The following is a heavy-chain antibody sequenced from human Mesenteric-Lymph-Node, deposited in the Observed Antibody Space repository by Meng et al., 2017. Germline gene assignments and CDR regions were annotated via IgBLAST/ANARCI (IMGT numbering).Heavy chain of an antibody. Sequence: QVPLQPWGAGLLKPSETLSLICFVYCGSFSSYNWRWIRQPPGKGLEWIGEINHSGSTNYNPSLKSRVTVSVDTSKNQLSLKLSSVTAADTAVYYCAYSGSNYPDYWGQGTLVTVSS. CDR3: AYSGSNYPDY. CDR1: CGSFSSYN. D-gene: IGHD1-26*01. J-gene: IGHJ4*02. CDR2: INHSGST. V-gene: IGHV4-34*01.